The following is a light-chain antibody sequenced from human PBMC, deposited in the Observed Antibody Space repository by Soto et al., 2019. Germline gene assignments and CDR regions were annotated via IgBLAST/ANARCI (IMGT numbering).Light chain of an antibody. CDR1: SSNIGATYD. CDR3: SSYAGNNNYV. J-gene: IGLJ1*01. Sequence: QSVLTQPPSVSGAPGQRVTISCTGSSSNIGATYDVHWYQQLPGTVPKLLIYANTNRPSGVPDRFSGSKSGNTASLTVSGLQADDEADYYCSSYAGNNNYVFGTGTKVTVL. CDR2: ANT. V-gene: IGLV1-40*01.